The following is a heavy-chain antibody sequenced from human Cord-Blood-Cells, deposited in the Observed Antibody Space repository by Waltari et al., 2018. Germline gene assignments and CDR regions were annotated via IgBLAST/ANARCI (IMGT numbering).Heavy chain of an antibody. V-gene: IGHV4-34*01. D-gene: IGHD3-3*01. CDR2: INQSGST. CDR1: GGSFSGYY. J-gene: IGHJ6*02. Sequence: QVQLQQWGAGLLKPSETLSLTCAVYGGSFSGYYWSWIRQPPGKGLEGIGEINQSGSTNYNPSLKSRVTISVDTSNNQFSRKLSSVTAADTAVYYCARGSDYDFWSGYYGDYYYGMDVWGQGTTVTVSS. CDR3: ARGSDYDFWSGYYGDYYYGMDV.